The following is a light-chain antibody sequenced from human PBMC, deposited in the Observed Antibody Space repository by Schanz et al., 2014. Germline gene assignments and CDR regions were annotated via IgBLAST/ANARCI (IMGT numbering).Light chain of an antibody. CDR1: SSDVGSYNL. V-gene: IGLV2-23*01. Sequence: QSALTQPASVSGSPGQSITISCTGTSSDVGSYNLVSWYQQHPGKAPKLMIYEGSKRPSGVSNRISGSKSGNTASLTISGVQAEDEADYYCCSYAGSSTSWVFGGGTKLTVL. CDR2: EGS. J-gene: IGLJ3*02. CDR3: CSYAGSSTSWV.